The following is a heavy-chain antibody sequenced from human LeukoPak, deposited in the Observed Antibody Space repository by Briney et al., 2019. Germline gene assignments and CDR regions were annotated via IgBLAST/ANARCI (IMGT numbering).Heavy chain of an antibody. V-gene: IGHV4-38-2*02. D-gene: IGHD3-10*01. CDR2: IYHSGST. CDR1: DYSISSSYY. J-gene: IGHJ4*02. Sequence: SETLSLTCTVSDYSISSSYYWGWIRQPPGKGLGWFGIIYHSGSTYYNPSLQSRVTISVDTSNNQVSLKLSSVTAAETAVYYCATYNFRGDTHYFDYWGQGILVTVSS. CDR3: ATYNFRGDTHYFDY.